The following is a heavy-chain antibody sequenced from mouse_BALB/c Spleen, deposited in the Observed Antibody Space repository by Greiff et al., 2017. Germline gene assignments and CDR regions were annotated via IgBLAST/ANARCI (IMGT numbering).Heavy chain of an antibody. D-gene: IGHD1-1*01. CDR2: ISSGGSYT. CDR1: GFTFSSYG. J-gene: IGHJ4*01. V-gene: IGHV5-6*02. Sequence: DVKLVESGGDLVKPGGSLKLSCAASGFTFSSYGMSWVRQTPDKRLEWVATISSGGSYTYYPDSVKGRFTISRDNAKNTLYLQMSSLKSEDTAMYYCARDYGRGAMDYWGQGTSVTVSS. CDR3: ARDYGRGAMDY.